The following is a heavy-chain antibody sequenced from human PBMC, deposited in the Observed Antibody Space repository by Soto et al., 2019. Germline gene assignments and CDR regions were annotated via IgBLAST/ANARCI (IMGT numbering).Heavy chain of an antibody. CDR2: ISSSGSSI. J-gene: IGHJ4*02. D-gene: IGHD2-21*01. CDR1: GFTFSDYY. CDR3: EGVGPNCWHVPFYFDF. V-gene: IGHV3-11*01. Sequence: QVQLVESGGGLVKPGGSLRLSCAASGFTFSDYYMSWIRQAPGKGLEWVSYISSSGSSIYYADSVKGPFTISRDNAKNSRSMQVNTLRADNTAVYYGEGVGPNCWHVPFYFDFWGLGTLLTDSS.